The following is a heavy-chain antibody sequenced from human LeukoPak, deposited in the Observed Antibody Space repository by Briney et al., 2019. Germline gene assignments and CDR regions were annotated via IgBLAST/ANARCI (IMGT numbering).Heavy chain of an antibody. CDR2: IYPGDSDT. Sequence: GESLKISCKGSGYSFTSYWIGWVRQMPGKGLEWMGTIYPGDSDTRYSPSFQGQVTISADKSISTAYLQWSSLKASDTAMYYCASSYPALSSRDYYYGMDVWGQGTTVTVSS. J-gene: IGHJ6*02. CDR3: ASSYPALSSRDYYYGMDV. D-gene: IGHD3-16*01. V-gene: IGHV5-51*01. CDR1: GYSFTSYW.